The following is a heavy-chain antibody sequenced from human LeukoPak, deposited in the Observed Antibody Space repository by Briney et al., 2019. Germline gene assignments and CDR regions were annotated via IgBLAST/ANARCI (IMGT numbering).Heavy chain of an antibody. CDR1: GFTFSSYA. D-gene: IGHD3-22*01. CDR3: AKDRYYYDSSGYYYFDY. V-gene: IGHV3-23*01. J-gene: IGHJ4*02. CDR2: ISGSGSST. Sequence: GESLRLSCAASGFTFSSYAMSWVRQPPGKGLEWVSAISGSGSSTYYADSVKGRFTISRDNAKNSLYLQMNSLRAEDTAVYYCAKDRYYYDSSGYYYFDYWGQGTLVTVSS.